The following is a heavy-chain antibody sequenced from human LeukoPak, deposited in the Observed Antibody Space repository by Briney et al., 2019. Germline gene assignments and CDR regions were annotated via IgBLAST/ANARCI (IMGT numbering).Heavy chain of an antibody. CDR3: ARDRGGYFDS. J-gene: IGHJ4*02. CDR2: IWYDGSNQ. Sequence: GGSLRFSCAASGFTFSSYGMHWVRQAPGKGLEWVSLIWYDGSNQYHADSVKGRFTISRDNSKNTLYLRMNSLRAEDTAVYYCARDRGGYFDSWGQGTLVTVSS. V-gene: IGHV3-33*01. CDR1: GFTFSSYG.